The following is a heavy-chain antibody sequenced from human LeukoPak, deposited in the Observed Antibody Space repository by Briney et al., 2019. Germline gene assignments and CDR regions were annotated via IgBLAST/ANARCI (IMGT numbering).Heavy chain of an antibody. J-gene: IGHJ4*02. CDR2: ISVDGGST. Sequence: GGSLRVSCAASGFTFDDYAMHWVRQAPGKGLEWVSLISVDGGSTYYADSVKGRFTISRDNSTNSLYLQMNSLRTEDTALYYCAKDHYDSSPNYFDYWGQGTLVTVSS. CDR3: AKDHYDSSPNYFDY. V-gene: IGHV3-43*02. D-gene: IGHD3-22*01. CDR1: GFTFDDYA.